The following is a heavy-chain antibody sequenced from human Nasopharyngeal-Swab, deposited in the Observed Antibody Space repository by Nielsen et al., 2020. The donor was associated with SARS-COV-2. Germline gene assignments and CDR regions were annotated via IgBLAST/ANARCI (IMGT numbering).Heavy chain of an antibody. CDR3: ARDSVYYGDYQPYYGMDV. Sequence: LETLSLTCTVSGGSISSYYWSWIRQPPGKGLEWIGYIYYSGSTNYNPSLKSRVTISVDTSKNQFSLKLSSVTAADTAVYYCARDSVYYGDYQPYYGMDVWGQGTTVTVSS. J-gene: IGHJ6*02. D-gene: IGHD4-17*01. CDR1: GGSISSYY. CDR2: IYYSGST. V-gene: IGHV4-59*13.